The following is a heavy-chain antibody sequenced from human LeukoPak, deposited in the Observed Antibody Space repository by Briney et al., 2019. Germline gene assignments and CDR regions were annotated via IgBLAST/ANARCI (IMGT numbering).Heavy chain of an antibody. V-gene: IGHV4-39*01. D-gene: IGHD5-24*01. CDR1: GVTISSSSYY. J-gene: IGHJ4*02. CDR2: IYYSGNT. Sequence: SETLSLTCSVSGVTISSSSYYWGWIRQPPGKGLEWIGSIYYSGNTYFNPSLKSRVTISVDTSKNQFSLKLNSVTAADTAVYYCARTPRDGYNSPYFDYWGQGTLVTVSS. CDR3: ARTPRDGYNSPYFDY.